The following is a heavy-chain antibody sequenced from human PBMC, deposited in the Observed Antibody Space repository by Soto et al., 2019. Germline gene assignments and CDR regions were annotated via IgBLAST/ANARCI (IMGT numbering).Heavy chain of an antibody. J-gene: IGHJ6*02. CDR3: TKASSDYLHMDV. CDR2: IYPGDSDT. CDR1: GYTFTNYW. D-gene: IGHD4-17*01. Sequence: GESLKISCKGSGYTFTNYWIGWVRQMPGKGLEWMGIIYPGDSDTKYNPSFQGQVTISADNSKNTLYLQMSSLRAEDTALYYCTKASSDYLHMDVWGQGTTVTVSS. V-gene: IGHV5-51*01.